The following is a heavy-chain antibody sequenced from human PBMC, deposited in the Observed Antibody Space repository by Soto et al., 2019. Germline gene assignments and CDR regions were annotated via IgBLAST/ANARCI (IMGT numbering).Heavy chain of an antibody. Sequence: SVKVSCKAFGGAFSSNAISWMRQAPGQGLEWIGTISPIFGSAAYAQRFQGRVTITADVPTNTVYMGLSSLRSEDTAVYYCARPAPDSSSWRKLDYWGQGTLVTVSS. J-gene: IGHJ4*02. CDR2: ISPIFGSA. CDR3: ARPAPDSSSWRKLDY. D-gene: IGHD6-13*01. V-gene: IGHV1-69*13. CDR1: GGAFSSNA.